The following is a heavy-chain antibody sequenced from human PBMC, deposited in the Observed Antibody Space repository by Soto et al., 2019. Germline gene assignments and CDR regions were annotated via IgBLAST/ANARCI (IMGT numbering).Heavy chain of an antibody. J-gene: IGHJ6*02. CDR3: AREGILCSGVIGFYGMDV. CDR1: GYSFTRHD. V-gene: IGHV1-8*01. D-gene: IGHD2-21*01. CDR2: INPRSGNT. Sequence: QVQLVQSGAEVKKPGASVKVSCKASGYSFTRHDINWVRQAPGQGLEWMGWINPRSGNTGYAQRFLGRLTMTTDTSTSTAYMELGGLKSEDTAIYYCAREGILCSGVIGFYGMDVWGQGTTVTVPS.